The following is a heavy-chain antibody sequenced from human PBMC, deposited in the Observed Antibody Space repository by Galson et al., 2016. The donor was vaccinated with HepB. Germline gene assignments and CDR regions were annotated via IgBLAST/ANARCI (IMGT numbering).Heavy chain of an antibody. CDR2: ISSDGSFT. Sequence: LRLSCAASGFKFSNFWMHWVRHVPGKGLLWVSRISSDGSFTTYADSVKGRFTVSRDNMRNTLFLKMDDLRAEDTATYFCTRQEVTSYSDAFDLWGQGTRVAVSS. V-gene: IGHV3-74*03. CDR3: TRQEVTSYSDAFDL. D-gene: IGHD2-21*01. J-gene: IGHJ3*01. CDR1: GFKFSNFW.